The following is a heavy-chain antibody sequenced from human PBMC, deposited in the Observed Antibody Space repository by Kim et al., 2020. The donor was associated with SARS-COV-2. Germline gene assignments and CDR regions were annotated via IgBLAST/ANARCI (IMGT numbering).Heavy chain of an antibody. Sequence: GGSLRLSCAASGFTFDDYAMHWVRQAPGKGLEWVSGISWNSGSIGYADSVKGRFTISRDNAKNSLYLQMNSLRAEDTALYYCAKGGFGELLNAFDIWGQG. CDR3: AKGGFGELLNAFDI. V-gene: IGHV3-9*01. CDR1: GFTFDDYA. D-gene: IGHD3-10*01. J-gene: IGHJ3*02. CDR2: ISWNSGSI.